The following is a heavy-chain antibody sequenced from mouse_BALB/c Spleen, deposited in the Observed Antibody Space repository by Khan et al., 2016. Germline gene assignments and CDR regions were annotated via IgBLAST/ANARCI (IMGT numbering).Heavy chain of an antibody. J-gene: IGHJ4*01. D-gene: IGHD1-1*01. CDR1: GFTFSNYG. CDR3: ARGVYDGSGYKYAMDY. V-gene: IGHV5-6*01. CDR2: ISSGGSYT. Sequence: EVELVESGGDLVKPGGSLKLSCAASGFTFSNYGMSWVRQTPDKRLEWVATISSGGSYTYYPDSVKGRFTISRDNAKNTLYLQMSSLKSEDTAMFYCARGVYDGSGYKYAMDYWGQGTSVTVSS.